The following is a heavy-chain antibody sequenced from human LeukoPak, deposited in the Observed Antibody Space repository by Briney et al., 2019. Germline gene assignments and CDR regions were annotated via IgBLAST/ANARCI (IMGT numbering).Heavy chain of an antibody. J-gene: IGHJ6*03. D-gene: IGHD2-2*01. Sequence: PGGSLRLSCAASGFSFSRYGMHWVRQAPGKGLEWVAYIQYDGSNEQYANSVKGRFSISRDSSKNTLYLQMNSLKTEDTAVYYCTSPLQDIVLGYYYYMDVWGKGTTVTISS. CDR1: GFSFSRYG. CDR3: TSPLQDIVLGYYYYMDV. V-gene: IGHV3-30*02. CDR2: IQYDGSNE.